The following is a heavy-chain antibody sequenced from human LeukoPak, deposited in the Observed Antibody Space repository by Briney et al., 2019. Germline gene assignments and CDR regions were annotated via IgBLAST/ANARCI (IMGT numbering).Heavy chain of an antibody. D-gene: IGHD3-10*01. Sequence: GGSLRLSCVASGFTFSSYWMTWVRQAPGKGLEWVANIKTDGSQIYYVDSVKGRFTISRDNAKNSLYLQMNSLRAEDTAVYYCARDPAGSGPYYYYYYMDVWGKGTTVTVSS. CDR2: IKTDGSQI. CDR3: ARDPAGSGPYYYYYYMDV. J-gene: IGHJ6*03. CDR1: GFTFSSYW. V-gene: IGHV3-7*01.